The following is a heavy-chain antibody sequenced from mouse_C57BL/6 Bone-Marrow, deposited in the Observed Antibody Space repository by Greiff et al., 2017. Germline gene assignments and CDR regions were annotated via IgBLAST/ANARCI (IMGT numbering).Heavy chain of an antibody. D-gene: IGHD1-1*01. Sequence: QVQLQQPGTELVKPGASVKLSCKASGYTFTSYWMHWVKQRPGQGLEWIGNINPSNGGTTYNEKFKSKATLTVDKSSSTAYMQLSSLTSEDSAVYYCASFITTVGAFDYWGQGTTLTVSS. V-gene: IGHV1-53*01. CDR1: GYTFTSYW. CDR3: ASFITTVGAFDY. J-gene: IGHJ2*01. CDR2: INPSNGGT.